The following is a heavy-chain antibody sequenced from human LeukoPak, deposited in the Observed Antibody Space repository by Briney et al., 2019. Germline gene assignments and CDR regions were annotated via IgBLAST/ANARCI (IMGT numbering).Heavy chain of an antibody. V-gene: IGHV3-30*04. CDR2: ISYDGSNK. CDR3: ARDRDMSSGWSYRFSFDY. J-gene: IGHJ4*02. D-gene: IGHD6-19*01. Sequence: PGRSLRLSCAASGFTFSSYAMHWVRQVPGKGLEWVAVISYDGSNKYYADSVKGRFTISRDNSKNTLYLQMNSLRAEDTAVYYCARDRDMSSGWSYRFSFDYWGQGTLVTVSS. CDR1: GFTFSSYA.